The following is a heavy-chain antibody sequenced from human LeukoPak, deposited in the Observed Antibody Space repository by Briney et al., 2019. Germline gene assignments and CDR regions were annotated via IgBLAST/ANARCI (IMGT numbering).Heavy chain of an antibody. CDR3: ARGVTQ. CDR2: IYYTGST. Sequence: SETLSLTCSVSGGSIDDYYWSWIRQPPGKGLEWIGYIYYTGSTSYNPSLQSRLTISIDTSKTQFSLRLTSVTAADTAVYFCARGVTQWGQGTLVTVSS. J-gene: IGHJ4*02. V-gene: IGHV4-59*01. D-gene: IGHD2-21*02. CDR1: GGSIDDYY.